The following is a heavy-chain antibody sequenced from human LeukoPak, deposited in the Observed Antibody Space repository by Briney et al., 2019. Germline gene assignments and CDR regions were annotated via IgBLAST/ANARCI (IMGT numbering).Heavy chain of an antibody. CDR3: AKDYGSGWFYGMDV. CDR1: GFTFSSYG. J-gene: IGHJ6*02. CDR2: ISYDGSNK. Sequence: GGSLRLSCAASGFTFSSYGMHWFRQAPGKGLEWVAVISYDGSNKYYADSGKGRFTISRDNSKNTLYLQMNSLRAEDTAVYYCAKDYGSGWFYGMDVWGQGTTVTVSS. V-gene: IGHV3-30*18. D-gene: IGHD6-19*01.